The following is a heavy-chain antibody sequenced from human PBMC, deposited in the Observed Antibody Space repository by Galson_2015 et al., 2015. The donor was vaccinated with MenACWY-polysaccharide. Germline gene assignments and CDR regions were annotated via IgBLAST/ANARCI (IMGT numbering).Heavy chain of an antibody. CDR2: ISDSGSAI. V-gene: IGHV3-11*01. CDR1: GFTFSGNW. CDR3: VRDPRGARSSYFDN. Sequence: SLRLSCAASGFTFSGNWMHWVRQAPGKGLVWVSYISDSGSAIYFADSVKGRFIISRDNAKNSLYLQMNSLRAEDTAVYFCVRDPRGARSSYFDNWGQGIQVTVSS. D-gene: IGHD3-10*01. J-gene: IGHJ4*02.